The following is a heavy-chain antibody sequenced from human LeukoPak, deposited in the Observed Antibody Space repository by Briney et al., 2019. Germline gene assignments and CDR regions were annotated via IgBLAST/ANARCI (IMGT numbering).Heavy chain of an antibody. J-gene: IGHJ4*02. V-gene: IGHV3-64*02. CDR2: ISSNGGST. CDR1: GFTFSSYA. CDR3: ARGSGSYFTDYFDY. D-gene: IGHD1-26*01. Sequence: GGSLRLSCAASGFTFSSYAMHWVRQAPGKGLEYVSAISSNGGSTYYADSVNGRFTISRDNSKNTLSLQMGRLRAEDMAVYYFARGSGSYFTDYFDYWGQGPLVPVSS.